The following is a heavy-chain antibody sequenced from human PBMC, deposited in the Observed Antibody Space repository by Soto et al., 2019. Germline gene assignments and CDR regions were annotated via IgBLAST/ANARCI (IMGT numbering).Heavy chain of an antibody. CDR1: GDSVSSNSAA. CDR2: TYYRSKWYN. Sequence: SQTLSLTCAISGDSVSSNSAAWNWIRQSPSRGLEWLGRTYYRSKWYNDYAVSVKSRITINPDTSKNQFSLQLNSVTPEDTAVYYRARVRYSYGQIGTFDYWGQGTLVTVSS. V-gene: IGHV6-1*01. CDR3: ARVRYSYGQIGTFDY. D-gene: IGHD5-18*01. J-gene: IGHJ4*02.